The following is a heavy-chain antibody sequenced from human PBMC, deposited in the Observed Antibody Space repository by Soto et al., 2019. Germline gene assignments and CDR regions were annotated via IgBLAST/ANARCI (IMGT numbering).Heavy chain of an antibody. V-gene: IGHV1-69*13. CDR3: ARPSRDSSSSEYFDY. Sequence: SVKVSCKASGGTFSSYAISWVRQAPGQGLEWMGGIIPIFGTANYAQKFQGRVTITADESTSTAYMELSSLRSEDTAVYYCARPSRDSSSSEYFDYWGQGALVTVSS. CDR1: GGTFSSYA. D-gene: IGHD6-6*01. CDR2: IIPIFGTA. J-gene: IGHJ4*02.